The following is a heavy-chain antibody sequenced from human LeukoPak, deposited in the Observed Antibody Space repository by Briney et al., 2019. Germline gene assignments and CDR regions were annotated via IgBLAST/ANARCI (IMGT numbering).Heavy chain of an antibody. CDR1: GFTFSSYW. CDR2: IKQDGSEK. Sequence: GGSLRLSCAASGFTFSSYWMSWVRQAPGKGLEWVANIKQDGSEKYYVDSVKGRFTISRDNAKNSLYLQMNSLRAEDTAVYYCARSGLRYFDWLLYQYDWFDPWGQGTLVIVSS. CDR3: ARSGLRYFDWLLYQYDWFDP. V-gene: IGHV3-7*01. D-gene: IGHD3-9*01. J-gene: IGHJ5*02.